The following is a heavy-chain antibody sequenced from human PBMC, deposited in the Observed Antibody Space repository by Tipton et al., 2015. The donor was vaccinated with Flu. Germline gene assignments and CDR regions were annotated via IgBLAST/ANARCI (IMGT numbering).Heavy chain of an antibody. D-gene: IGHD6-19*01. V-gene: IGHV4-59*08. CDR3: ARREGSSGWFGMDV. J-gene: IGHJ6*02. CDR1: GGSISSYY. Sequence: TLSLTCTASGGSISSYYWSWIRQPPGKGLEWIGYIYYSGSTNYNPSLKSRVTISVDTSKNQFSLKLSSVTAADTAVYYCARREGSSGWFGMDVWGQGTTVTVSS. CDR2: IYYSGST.